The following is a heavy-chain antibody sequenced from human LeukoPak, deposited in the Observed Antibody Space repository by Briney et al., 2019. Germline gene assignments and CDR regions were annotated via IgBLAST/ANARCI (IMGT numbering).Heavy chain of an antibody. Sequence: PGGSLRLSCAASGFTVSSNYMSWVRQAPGKGLEWVSFIYSGAGTDYADSVKGRFTISTDNSKNTMYLQMNSLRAEDMAVYYCARGFCSGGTCFDYWGQGTLVTISS. J-gene: IGHJ4*02. CDR2: IYSGAGT. D-gene: IGHD2-15*01. V-gene: IGHV3-53*01. CDR1: GFTVSSNY. CDR3: ARGFCSGGTCFDY.